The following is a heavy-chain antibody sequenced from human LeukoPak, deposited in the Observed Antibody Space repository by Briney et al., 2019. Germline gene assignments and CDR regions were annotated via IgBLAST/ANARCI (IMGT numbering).Heavy chain of an antibody. CDR2: TRNKANSYTT. CDR1: GFTFSDHY. CDR3: ARPLRGTYYGSGSYFDAFDI. J-gene: IGHJ3*02. Sequence: GGSLRLSCAASGFTFSDHYMDWVRQAPGKGLEWVGRTRNKANSYTTEYAASVKGRFTISRDDSKNSLYLQMNSLRAEDTAVYYCARPLRGTYYGSGSYFDAFDIWGQGTMVTVSS. V-gene: IGHV3-72*01. D-gene: IGHD3-10*01.